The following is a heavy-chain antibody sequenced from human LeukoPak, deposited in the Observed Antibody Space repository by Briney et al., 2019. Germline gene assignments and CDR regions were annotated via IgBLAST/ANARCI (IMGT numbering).Heavy chain of an antibody. Sequence: PGGSLRLSCAASGFSVSSTYMTWVRQAPGKGLEWVSIFYRGDDRHYADSVKGRFTISRDNSKNTLSLQMNNLRVEDTAVYFCARGGGSENHYAPWYFDYWGQGALVTVSS. D-gene: IGHD3-10*01. CDR2: FYRGDDR. CDR1: GFSVSSTY. V-gene: IGHV3-53*01. J-gene: IGHJ4*02. CDR3: ARGGGSENHYAPWYFDY.